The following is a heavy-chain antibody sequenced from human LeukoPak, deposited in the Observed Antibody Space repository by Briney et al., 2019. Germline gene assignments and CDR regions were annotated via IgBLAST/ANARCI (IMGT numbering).Heavy chain of an antibody. V-gene: IGHV3-23*01. CDR3: AKDRRRYTIFGVVSFDY. CDR1: GFTFSSYA. Sequence: PVGALTLSCPASGFTFSSYAMSWVRQAPGKGLEWVSAISCSGGSTYYADSVKGRFTISRDNSKNTLYLQMNSLRAEDTAVYYCAKDRRRYTIFGVVSFDYWGQGTLVTVSS. J-gene: IGHJ4*02. CDR2: ISCSGGST. D-gene: IGHD3-3*01.